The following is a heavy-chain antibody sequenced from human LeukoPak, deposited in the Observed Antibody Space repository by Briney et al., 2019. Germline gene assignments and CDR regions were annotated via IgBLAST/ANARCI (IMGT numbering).Heavy chain of an antibody. CDR3: AKRGSAHYFDY. CDR1: GFTFSNSA. J-gene: IGHJ4*02. D-gene: IGHD2-15*01. V-gene: IGHV3-23*01. CDR2: SGSGDNS. Sequence: GGSLRLSCAASGFTFSNSAMSWVRQAPGKGLEWVSTSGSGDNSYYADSVKGRFTIFRDNSKNTVYLQMNSLRAEDGAVYYCAKRGSAHYFDYWGQGTLVTVSS.